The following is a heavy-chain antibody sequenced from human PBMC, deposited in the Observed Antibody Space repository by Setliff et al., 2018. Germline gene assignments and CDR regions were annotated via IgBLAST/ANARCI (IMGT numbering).Heavy chain of an antibody. CDR1: GYSFSDFY. CDR3: ARDGVSPMHW. V-gene: IGHV1-2*02. J-gene: IGHJ4*02. D-gene: IGHD3-16*01. CDR2: INPKSGVT. Sequence: VKVSCKASGYSFSDFYMHWVRQVPGRGPEWMGSINPKSGVTRYVQKFQGRVTMTRDTSISTAYMELNSLTSDDTAVYYCARDGVSPMHWWGQGTRVTVSS.